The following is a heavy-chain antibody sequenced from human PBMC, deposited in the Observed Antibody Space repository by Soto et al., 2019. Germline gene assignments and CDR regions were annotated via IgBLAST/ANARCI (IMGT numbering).Heavy chain of an antibody. CDR1: GHCFTSYW. CDR2: VYPGDSDT. V-gene: IGHV5-51*01. J-gene: IGHJ3*02. D-gene: IGHD3-16*01. CDR3: ALMSTYKGMTLTAFER. Sequence: SQTVSCNPSGHCFTSYWIGLLRQMSVEGLEWMGIVYPGDSDTRYSPSFQGHVTISAVKSIITDYLQWSSLKASDTAMYYCALMSTYKGMTLTAFERRGEGTV.